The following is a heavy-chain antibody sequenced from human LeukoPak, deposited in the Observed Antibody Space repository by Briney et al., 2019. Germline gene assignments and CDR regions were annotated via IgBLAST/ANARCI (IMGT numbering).Heavy chain of an antibody. J-gene: IGHJ4*02. Sequence: GGSLRLSCAASGFTFSSYAMHWVRQAPGKGLEWVAVISYDGSNKYYADSVKGRFTISRDYSKNTLYLQMNSLRTEDTAVYYCARQDCSGGSCYLDYWGQGTLVTVSS. V-gene: IGHV3-30-3*01. CDR2: ISYDGSNK. D-gene: IGHD2-15*01. CDR1: GFTFSSYA. CDR3: ARQDCSGGSCYLDY.